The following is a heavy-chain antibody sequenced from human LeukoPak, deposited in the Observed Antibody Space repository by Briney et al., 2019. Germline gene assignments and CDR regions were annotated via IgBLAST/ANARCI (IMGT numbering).Heavy chain of an antibody. CDR2: IIPIFGTA. CDR3: AKDRLERYYDSSAPVIDY. D-gene: IGHD3-22*01. CDR1: GGTFSSYA. V-gene: IGHV1-69*13. Sequence: SVKVSCKASGGTFSSYAISWVRQAPGQGLEWMGGIIPIFGTANYAQKFQGRVTITADESTSTAYMELNSLRAEDTAVYYCAKDRLERYYDSSAPVIDYWGQGTLVTVSS. J-gene: IGHJ4*02.